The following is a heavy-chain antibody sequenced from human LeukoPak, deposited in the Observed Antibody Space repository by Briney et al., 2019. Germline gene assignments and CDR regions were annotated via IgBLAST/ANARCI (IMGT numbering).Heavy chain of an antibody. J-gene: IGHJ4*02. V-gene: IGHV4-59*01. D-gene: IGHD2-15*01. CDR3: ARGYCSGGNCYYFDY. CDR2: IYYTGST. CDR1: GGSISSYY. Sequence: SETLSLTCTVSGGSISSYYWNWIRQSPGKGLEWIGFIYYTGSTNYNPSLKSRVTISLDTSENQFSLKLSSVTAADTAVYYCARGYCSGGNCYYFDYWGQGTLVTVSS.